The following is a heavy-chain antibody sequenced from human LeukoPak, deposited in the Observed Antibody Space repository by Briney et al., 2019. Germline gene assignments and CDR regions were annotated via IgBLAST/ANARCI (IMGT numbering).Heavy chain of an antibody. Sequence: SETLSLTCTVSNGSISSSSYYWGWIRQPPGNGLEWIGSIYYSGTTYYNPSLKSRVTISVDTSKNQFSLKLSSVTAADTAVYYCARDMRLTMIVVVDWYFDLWGRGTLVTVSS. D-gene: IGHD3-22*01. V-gene: IGHV4-39*07. CDR2: IYYSGTT. CDR3: ARDMRLTMIVVVDWYFDL. CDR1: NGSISSSSYY. J-gene: IGHJ2*01.